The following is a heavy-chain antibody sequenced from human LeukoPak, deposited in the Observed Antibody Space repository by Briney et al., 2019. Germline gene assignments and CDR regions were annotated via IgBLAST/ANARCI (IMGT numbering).Heavy chain of an antibody. CDR2: ISISGNT. D-gene: IGHD6-19*01. Sequence: SETLSLTCSVSGAPLNTSNHYWNWIRQAAGKGLEWIGRISISGNTNYNPSLTSRVTISVDTSKNQFSLNMKSLTAADTVIYFCARDSSTSGWAFDFWGQGALVTVSS. J-gene: IGHJ4*02. V-gene: IGHV4-61*02. CDR1: GAPLNTSNHY. CDR3: ARDSSTSGWAFDF.